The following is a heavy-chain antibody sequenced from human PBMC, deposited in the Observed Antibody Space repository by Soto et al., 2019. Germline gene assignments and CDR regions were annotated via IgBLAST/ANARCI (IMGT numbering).Heavy chain of an antibody. CDR3: ARQGGSADSVVVLAPFDY. D-gene: IGHD2-21*01. J-gene: IGHJ4*02. Sequence: KPSETLSLTCSVSGGSIRNSNYYWGWIRQTPGKGLEWIGCVYESGRTDYNPSLRGRVTISVDTSKNQFSLNLTSLTAADTAVYFCARQGGSADSVVVLAPFDYWGPGTLVTVSS. V-gene: IGHV4-39*01. CDR2: VYESGRT. CDR1: GGSIRNSNYY.